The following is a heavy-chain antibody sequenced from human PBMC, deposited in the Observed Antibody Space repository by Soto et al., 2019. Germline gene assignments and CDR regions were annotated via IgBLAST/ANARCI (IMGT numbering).Heavy chain of an antibody. Sequence: ETLSLTCTVSGGSISSYYWSWIRQPPGKGLEWIGYIYYSGSTNYNPSLKSRVTISVDTSKNQFSLKLSSVTAADTAVYYCAGSCYLGDPVRYFDYWGQGTMVTASS. J-gene: IGHJ4*02. CDR2: IYYSGST. D-gene: IGHD3-10*01. CDR1: GGSISSYY. CDR3: AGSCYLGDPVRYFDY. V-gene: IGHV4-59*01.